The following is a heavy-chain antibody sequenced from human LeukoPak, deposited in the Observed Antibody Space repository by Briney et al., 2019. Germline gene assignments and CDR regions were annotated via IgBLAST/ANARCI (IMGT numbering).Heavy chain of an antibody. Sequence: GASVTVSCKASGGTFSSYAITWVRQAPGQGLEWMGGIISIFGTANYAQKFQGRVTITADESTSTAYMELSSLRSEDTAVYYCAGPLVAALLAGDAFDIWGQGTMVTVSS. V-gene: IGHV1-69*13. CDR1: GGTFSSYA. J-gene: IGHJ3*02. CDR3: AGPLVAALLAGDAFDI. CDR2: IISIFGTA. D-gene: IGHD6-25*01.